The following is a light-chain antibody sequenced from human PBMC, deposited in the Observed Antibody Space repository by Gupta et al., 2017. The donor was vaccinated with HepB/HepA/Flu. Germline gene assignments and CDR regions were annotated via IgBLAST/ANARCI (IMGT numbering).Light chain of an antibody. CDR1: QSVSSC. Sequence: PGERATLSCRASQSVSSCLAWYQQKPGQAPRLLIYDASNRATGVPARISGSGSGTDFTLTISSLEPEDFAVYYCKHWVNWLATFGQGTXLEIK. J-gene: IGKJ5*01. CDR3: KHWVNWLAT. CDR2: DAS. V-gene: IGKV3-11*01.